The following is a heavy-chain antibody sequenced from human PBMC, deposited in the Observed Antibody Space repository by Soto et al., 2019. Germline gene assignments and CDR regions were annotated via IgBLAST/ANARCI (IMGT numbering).Heavy chain of an antibody. J-gene: IGHJ4*02. CDR3: ARVTVAASYLPDY. CDR1: GFTFSSYS. Sequence: EVQLVESGGGLVQPGGSLRLSCAASGFTFSSYSMKWVRQAPGKGLEWVSYISSGGSTIYYADSVKGRFTVSRDNAKNSLYLQMYSLRAEDTAVYYGARVTVAASYLPDYWGQGTLVTVSS. V-gene: IGHV3-48*01. CDR2: ISSGGSTI. D-gene: IGHD2-2*01.